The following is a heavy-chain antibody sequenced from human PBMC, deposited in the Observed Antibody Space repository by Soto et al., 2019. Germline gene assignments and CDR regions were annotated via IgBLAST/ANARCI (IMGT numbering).Heavy chain of an antibody. D-gene: IGHD3-22*01. J-gene: IGHJ4*02. CDR1: GFTFTSSA. Sequence: SVKVSCKASGFTFTSSAVQWVRQARGQRLEWIGWIVVGSGNTNYAQKFQGRVTITRDMSTSTAYMELSSLRSEDTAVYYCAADPYDSSGYFIGRFDYWGQGTLVTVSS. CDR2: IVVGSGNT. CDR3: AADPYDSSGYFIGRFDY. V-gene: IGHV1-58*01.